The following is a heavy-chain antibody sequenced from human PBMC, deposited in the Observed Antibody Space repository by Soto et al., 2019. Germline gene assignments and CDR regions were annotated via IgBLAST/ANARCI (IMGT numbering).Heavy chain of an antibody. CDR1: GYSFTSYW. J-gene: IGHJ6*02. CDR2: IDPSGSYT. Sequence: GESLKISCKGSGYSFTSYWISWVRQMPGKGLEWMGRIDPSGSYTNYSPSFQGHVTISADKSISTAYLQWSSLKASDTAMYYCASTSIRNYYDSSGYPYYYYYGMDVWGHGTTVTVSS. CDR3: ASTSIRNYYDSSGYPYYYYYGMDV. V-gene: IGHV5-10-1*01. D-gene: IGHD3-22*01.